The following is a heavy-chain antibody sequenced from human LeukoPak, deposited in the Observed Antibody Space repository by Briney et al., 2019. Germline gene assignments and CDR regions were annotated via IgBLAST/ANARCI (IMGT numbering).Heavy chain of an antibody. Sequence: GASVKVSCKASGGTFSSYAISWVRQAPGQGLEWMGGIIPIFGTANYAQKFQGRVTITTDESTSTAYMELSSLRSEDTAVYYCARAANRGYSYSSPLDYWGQGTLVTVSS. D-gene: IGHD5-18*01. J-gene: IGHJ4*02. CDR2: IIPIFGTA. V-gene: IGHV1-69*05. CDR3: ARAANRGYSYSSPLDY. CDR1: GGTFSSYA.